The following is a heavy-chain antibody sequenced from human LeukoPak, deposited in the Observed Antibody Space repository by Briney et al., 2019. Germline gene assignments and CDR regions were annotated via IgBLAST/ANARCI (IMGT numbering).Heavy chain of an antibody. J-gene: IGHJ4*02. CDR2: ISAYNGNT. CDR1: GYTFTSYG. V-gene: IGHV1-18*01. CDR3: ARSGMGYSGYDSTYYFDY. D-gene: IGHD5-12*01. Sequence: GASVKVSCKASGYTFTSYGICWVRQAPGQGLEWMGGISAYNGNTNYAQKLQGRVTMTTDTSTSTAYMELRSLRSDDTAVYYCARSGMGYSGYDSTYYFDYWGQGTLVTVSS.